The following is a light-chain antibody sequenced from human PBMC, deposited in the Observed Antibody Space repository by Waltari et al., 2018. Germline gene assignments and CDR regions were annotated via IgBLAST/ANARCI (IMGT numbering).Light chain of an antibody. CDR2: DDS. CDR3: QVWDSSSDHVV. V-gene: IGLV3-21*02. CDR1: SIGAKS. J-gene: IGLJ2*01. Sequence: SYVLTQAPSVSVAPGPTARVTCGGNSIGAKSVHWYQQKPGQAPVLFFYDDSDRPSGIPERFSGSNSGSTATLTISRVEAGDEADYYCQVWDSSSDHVVFGGGTKLTVL.